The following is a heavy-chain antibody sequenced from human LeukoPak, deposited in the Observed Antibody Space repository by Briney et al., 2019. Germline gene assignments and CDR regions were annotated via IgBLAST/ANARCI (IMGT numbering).Heavy chain of an antibody. V-gene: IGHV4-61*02. J-gene: IGHJ4*02. CDR3: AREGYGDYVRPFDY. CDR1: GGSISSGSYY. D-gene: IGHD4-17*01. Sequence: SQTLSLTCTVSGGSISSGSYYWSWIRQPAGKGLEWIGRIYTSGSTNYNPSLKSRVTIPVDTSKNQFSLKLSSVTAADTAVYYCAREGYGDYVRPFDYWGQGTLVTVSS. CDR2: IYTSGST.